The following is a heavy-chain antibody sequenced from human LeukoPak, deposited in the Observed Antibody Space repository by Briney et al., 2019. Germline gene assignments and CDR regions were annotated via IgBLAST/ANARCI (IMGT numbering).Heavy chain of an antibody. CDR3: ARGQLRRIVVVITGYYYMDV. CDR2: MNPNSGNT. CDR1: GYTFTSYD. J-gene: IGHJ6*03. Sequence: ASVKVSCKASGYTFTSYDINWVRQATGQGLEWMGWMNPNSGNTGYAQKFQGRVTITRNTSISTAYMELSSLRSEDTAVYYCARGQLRRIVVVITGYYYMDVWGKGTTVTISS. V-gene: IGHV1-8*03. D-gene: IGHD3-22*01.